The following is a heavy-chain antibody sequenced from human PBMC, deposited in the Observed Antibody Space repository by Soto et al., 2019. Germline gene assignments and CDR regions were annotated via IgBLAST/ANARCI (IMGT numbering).Heavy chain of an antibody. J-gene: IGHJ6*02. D-gene: IGHD3-10*01. V-gene: IGHV3-30*18. CDR1: GFSFSIYG. Sequence: QVQLVESGGGVVQPGRSLRLSCAASGFSFSIYGMHWVRQAPGKGLQWVAAISYDGSERYYADSVKGRFTISRDNSNNKLYLQMNSLRAEDTGVYYCAKDAVSGSRRVPLNYYGMEVRGQGTTVTVSS. CDR3: AKDAVSGSRRVPLNYYGMEV. CDR2: ISYDGSER.